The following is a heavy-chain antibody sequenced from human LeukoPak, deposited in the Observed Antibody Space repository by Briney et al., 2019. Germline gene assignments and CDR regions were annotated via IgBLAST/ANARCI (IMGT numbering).Heavy chain of an antibody. CDR2: INPNSGGT. D-gene: IGHD3-9*01. V-gene: IGHV1-2*06. CDR3: ARDRNDILTGYYKNAFDI. CDR1: GYTFTGYY. Sequence: ASVKVSCKASGYTFTGYYMHWVRQAPGQGLEWMGRINPNSGGTNYAQKFQGRVTMTRDTSISTAYMELSRLRPDDTAVYYCARDRNDILTGYYKNAFDIWGQGTMVTVSS. J-gene: IGHJ3*02.